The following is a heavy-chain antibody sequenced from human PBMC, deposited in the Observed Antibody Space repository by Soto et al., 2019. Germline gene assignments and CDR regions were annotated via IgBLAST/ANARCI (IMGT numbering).Heavy chain of an antibody. CDR1: GGSISSYY. D-gene: IGHD2-15*01. J-gene: IGHJ3*02. CDR3: ARDSPRYCSGGSCYSTGDAFDI. CDR2: IYYSGST. Sequence: PSETLSLTCTVSGGSISSYYWSLIRQPPGKGLEWIGYIYYSGSTNYNPSLKSRVTISVDTSKNQFSLKLRSVTAADTAVYYCARDSPRYCSGGSCYSTGDAFDIWGQGTMVT. V-gene: IGHV4-59*13.